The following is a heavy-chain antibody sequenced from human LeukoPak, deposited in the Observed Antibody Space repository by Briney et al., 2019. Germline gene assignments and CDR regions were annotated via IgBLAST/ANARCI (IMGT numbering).Heavy chain of an antibody. Sequence: ASVKVSRKASGYTFTSYGISWVRQAPGQGLEWMGWISAYNGNTNYAQKLQGRVTMTTDTSTSTAYMELRSLRSDDTAVYYCARAVPRYNWNYRFDPWGQGTLVTVSS. CDR1: GYTFTSYG. J-gene: IGHJ5*02. D-gene: IGHD1-7*01. CDR3: ARAVPRYNWNYRFDP. V-gene: IGHV1-18*01. CDR2: ISAYNGNT.